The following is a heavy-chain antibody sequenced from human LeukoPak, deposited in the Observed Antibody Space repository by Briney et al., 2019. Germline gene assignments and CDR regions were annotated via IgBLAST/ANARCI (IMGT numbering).Heavy chain of an antibody. J-gene: IGHJ4*02. CDR1: GFTFKTYG. Sequence: GGSLRLSCAASGFTFKTYGMNWVRQAPGKGLEWVVNIKNDGSEDHYVSSVEGRFTISRDNNKNSLYLQLNSLRPEDTAVYYCVRGRSAIDYWGQGTRVTVSS. CDR3: VRGRSAIDY. CDR2: IKNDGSED. V-gene: IGHV3-7*04.